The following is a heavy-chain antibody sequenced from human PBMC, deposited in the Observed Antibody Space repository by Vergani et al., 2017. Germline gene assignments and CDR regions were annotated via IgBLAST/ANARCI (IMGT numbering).Heavy chain of an antibody. CDR1: GGTFSSYA. CDR2: IIPIFGTA. Sequence: QVQLVQSGAEVKKPGSSVKVSCKASGGTFSSYAISWVRQAPGQVLEWMGGIIPIFGTANYAQKFQGRVTITADESTSTAYMELSSLRSEDTAVYYCASSSEAYCGGDCYSGGGYWGQGTLVTVSS. J-gene: IGHJ4*02. V-gene: IGHV1-69*01. CDR3: ASSSEAYCGGDCYSGGGY. D-gene: IGHD2-21*02.